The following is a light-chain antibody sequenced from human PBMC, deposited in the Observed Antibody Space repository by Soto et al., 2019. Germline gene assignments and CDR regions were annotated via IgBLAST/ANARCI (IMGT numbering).Light chain of an antibody. CDR2: EVT. J-gene: IGLJ3*02. Sequence: QSALTQPPSASGSPGQSVTISCTGTSSDVGGYNYVSWYQQHPGKAPKLIIYEVTKRPSGVPDRFSGSKSGNTASLTVSGRQAEDEADYHCSSYADTAWVLGGGTKLTVL. CDR1: SSDVGGYNY. V-gene: IGLV2-8*01. CDR3: SSYADTAWV.